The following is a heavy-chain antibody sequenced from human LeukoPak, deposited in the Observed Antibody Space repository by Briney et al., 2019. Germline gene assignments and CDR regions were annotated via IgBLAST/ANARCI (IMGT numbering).Heavy chain of an antibody. Sequence: TLSLTCAVSGGSISSGGYSWSWIRQPPGKGLEWIGCIYHSGSTYYNPSLKSRVTISVDRSKNQFSLKLSSVTAADTAVYYCAREGARGPYYFVYWGQGTLVTVSS. V-gene: IGHV4-30-2*01. CDR1: GGSISSGGYS. D-gene: IGHD4/OR15-4a*01. CDR3: AREGARGPYYFVY. CDR2: IYHSGST. J-gene: IGHJ4*02.